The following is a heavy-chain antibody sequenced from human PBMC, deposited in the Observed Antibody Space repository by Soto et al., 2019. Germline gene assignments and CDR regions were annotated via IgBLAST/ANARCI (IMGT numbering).Heavy chain of an antibody. CDR1: GFTFSSYS. V-gene: IGHV3-48*02. Sequence: QAGGSLRLSCAASGFTFSSYSMNWVRQAPGKGLEWVSYISSSSSTIYYADSVKGRFTISRDNAKNSLYLQMNSLRDEDTAVYYCARSNLGWGSSGWIDYWGQGTLVTVSS. D-gene: IGHD6-19*01. CDR2: ISSSSSTI. CDR3: ARSNLGWGSSGWIDY. J-gene: IGHJ4*02.